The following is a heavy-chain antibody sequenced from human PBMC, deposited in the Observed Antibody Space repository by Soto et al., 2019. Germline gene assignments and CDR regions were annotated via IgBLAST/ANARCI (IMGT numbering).Heavy chain of an antibody. J-gene: IGHJ4*02. Sequence: QVQLVQSGAEVKKPGASVKVSCKASGYTFTSYGISWVRQAPGQGLEWMGWISAYNGNTNYAQKLQGRVTMTTDTSTSTAYMELRSLRSDDTAMYYCARDTLYDYGDYAITAGLDYWGQGTLVTVSS. CDR1: GYTFTSYG. V-gene: IGHV1-18*01. CDR3: ARDTLYDYGDYAITAGLDY. D-gene: IGHD4-17*01. CDR2: ISAYNGNT.